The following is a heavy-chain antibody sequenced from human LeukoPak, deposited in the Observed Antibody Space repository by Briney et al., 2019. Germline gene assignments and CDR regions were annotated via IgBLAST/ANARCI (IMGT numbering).Heavy chain of an antibody. Sequence: PGGSLRLSCAASGFTFSSYSMNWVRQAPGKGLEWVSYISSSSSTIYYADSVKGRFTISRDNAKNSLYLRMNSLRAEDTAAYYCARIPLLEDFWSGYYPYYYYYYMDVWGKGTTVTVSS. CDR3: ARIPLLEDFWSGYYPYYYYYYMDV. J-gene: IGHJ6*03. V-gene: IGHV3-48*01. D-gene: IGHD3-3*01. CDR2: ISSSSSTI. CDR1: GFTFSSYS.